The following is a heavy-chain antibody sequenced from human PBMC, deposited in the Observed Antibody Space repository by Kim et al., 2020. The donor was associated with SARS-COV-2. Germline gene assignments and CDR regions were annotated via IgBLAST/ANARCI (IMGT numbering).Heavy chain of an antibody. J-gene: IGHJ4*02. V-gene: IGHV1-8*01. CDR2: MNPNSGNT. CDR1: GYTFTSYD. Sequence: ASVKVSCKASGYTFTSYDINWVRQATGQGLEWMGWMNPNSGNTGYAQKFQGRVTMTRNTSISTAYMELSSLRSEDTAVYYCARQRPNTMIVAPDYWGQGTLVTVSS. CDR3: ARQRPNTMIVAPDY. D-gene: IGHD3-22*01.